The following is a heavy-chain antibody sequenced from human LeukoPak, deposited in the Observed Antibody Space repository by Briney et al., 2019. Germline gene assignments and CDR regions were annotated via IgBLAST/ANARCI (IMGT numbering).Heavy chain of an antibody. Sequence: ASVKVSCKASGYTFTSYGISWVRQAPGQGLEWMGWISAYNGNTNYAQKLQGRVTMTTDTSTSTAYMELRSLRSDDTAVYYCARGGYYYDSSGHYLGQFDPWGQGTLVTVSS. CDR3: ARGGYYYDSSGHYLGQFDP. CDR2: ISAYNGNT. V-gene: IGHV1-18*01. CDR1: GYTFTSYG. J-gene: IGHJ5*02. D-gene: IGHD3-22*01.